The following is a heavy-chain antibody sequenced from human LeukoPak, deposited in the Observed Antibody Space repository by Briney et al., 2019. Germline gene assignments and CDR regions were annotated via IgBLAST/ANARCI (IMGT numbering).Heavy chain of an antibody. Sequence: SETLSLTCAVSGYSISSGYYWGWIRQPPGKGLEWIGSIYHSGSTYYNPSLKSRVTISVDTSKNQFSLELSSVTAADTAVYYCASPHCSSTSCLDAFDIWGQGTMVTVSS. CDR1: GYSISSGYY. CDR2: IYHSGST. CDR3: ASPHCSSTSCLDAFDI. D-gene: IGHD2-2*01. V-gene: IGHV4-38-2*01. J-gene: IGHJ3*02.